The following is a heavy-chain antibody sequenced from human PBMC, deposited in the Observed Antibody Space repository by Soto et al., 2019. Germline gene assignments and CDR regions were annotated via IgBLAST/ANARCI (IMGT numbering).Heavy chain of an antibody. CDR2: IYHSGST. J-gene: IGHJ4*02. V-gene: IGHV4-30-2*01. CDR3: ESVPDY. Sequence: SETLSLPWTVSGGSPSRGGYSWSWIRQPPGKGLEWIGYIYHSGSTYYNPSLKSRVTKSVDRSKNQFSLKLSSVTAADRAGYYCESVPDYWGQGTLVTVSS. CDR1: GGSPSRGGYS.